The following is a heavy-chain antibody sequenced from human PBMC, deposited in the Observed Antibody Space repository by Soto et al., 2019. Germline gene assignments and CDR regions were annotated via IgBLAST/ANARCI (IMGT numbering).Heavy chain of an antibody. Sequence: LSLTCTVSGGSISSGGYYWSWIRQHPGKGLEWIGYIYYSGSTYYNPSLKSRVTISVDTSKNQFSLKLSSVTAADTAVYYCARSIAARPEPNWFDPWGQGTLVTVSS. V-gene: IGHV4-31*03. D-gene: IGHD6-6*01. CDR3: ARSIAARPEPNWFDP. CDR1: GGSISSGGYY. J-gene: IGHJ5*02. CDR2: IYYSGST.